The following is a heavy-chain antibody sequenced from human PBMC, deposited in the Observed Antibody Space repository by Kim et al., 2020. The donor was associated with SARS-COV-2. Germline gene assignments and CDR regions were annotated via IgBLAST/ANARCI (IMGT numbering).Heavy chain of an antibody. Sequence: SETLSLTCTVSGGSISSSSYYWGWIRQPPGKGLEWIGSIYYSGSTFYNPSLKSRVTISVDTSKNQFSLKLSSVTAADTAVYYCARYCSSTSCYIDYWGQGTLVTVSS. CDR2: IYYSGST. CDR1: GGSISSSSYY. J-gene: IGHJ4*02. CDR3: ARYCSSTSCYIDY. V-gene: IGHV4-39*01. D-gene: IGHD2-2*01.